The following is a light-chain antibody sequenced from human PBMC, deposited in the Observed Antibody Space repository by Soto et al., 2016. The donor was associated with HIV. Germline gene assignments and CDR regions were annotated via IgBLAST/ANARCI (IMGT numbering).Light chain of an antibody. CDR3: QXYYTVPYR. Sequence: DIQLTQSPSFLSASVGDRVTITCRASQGINTYLAWYQQKPGKAPELLIFAASTLQEGVPSRFSGSGSGTDFSLTIGSLQPEDVATYYCQXYYTVPYRFGQGTKVEI. J-gene: IGKJ1*01. CDR2: AAS. CDR1: QGINTY. V-gene: IGKV1-27*01.